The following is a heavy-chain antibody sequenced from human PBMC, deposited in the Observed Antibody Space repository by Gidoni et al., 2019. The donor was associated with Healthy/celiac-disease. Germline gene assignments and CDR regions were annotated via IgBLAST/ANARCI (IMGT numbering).Heavy chain of an antibody. CDR3: ARSFYYYDSSGSRPFAFDI. CDR2: IDPSDSYT. CDR1: GYSFTSYW. J-gene: IGHJ3*02. Sequence: EVQLVQSGAEVKKPGESLRISCKGSGYSFTSYWISWVRQMPGKGLEWMGRIDPSDSYTNYSPSFQGHVTISADKSISTAYLQWSSLKASDTAMYYCARSFYYYDSSGSRPFAFDIWGQGTMVTVSS. V-gene: IGHV5-10-1*03. D-gene: IGHD3-22*01.